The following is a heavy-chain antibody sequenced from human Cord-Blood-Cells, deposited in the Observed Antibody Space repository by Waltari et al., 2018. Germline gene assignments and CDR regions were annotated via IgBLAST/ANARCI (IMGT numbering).Heavy chain of an antibody. D-gene: IGHD6-13*01. CDR2: SYSGGST. CDR1: GFTVSSNY. V-gene: IGHV3-53*01. J-gene: IGHJ4*02. Sequence: EVQLVESGGGLIQPGGSLRLSCAASGFTVSSNYMSWVRKAPGKGLEWVSVSYSGGSTYYADSVKGRFTISRDNSKNTLYLQMNSLRAEDTAVYYCATPGIAAAGTLYYFDYWGQGTLVTVSS. CDR3: ATPGIAAAGTLYYFDY.